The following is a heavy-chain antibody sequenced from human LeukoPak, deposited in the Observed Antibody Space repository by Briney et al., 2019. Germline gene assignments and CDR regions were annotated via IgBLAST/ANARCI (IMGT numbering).Heavy chain of an antibody. CDR3: AKDRLAYCGGDCYPTILDY. V-gene: IGHV3-30*18. Sequence: GGSLRLSCAASGFTFSTYGMHWVRQAPGKGLEWVAVISYDGSNKYYADSVKGRFTISRDNSKNTLYLQMNSLRAEDTAVYYCAKDRLAYCGGDCYPTILDYWGQGTLVTVSS. D-gene: IGHD2-21*02. J-gene: IGHJ4*02. CDR1: GFTFSTYG. CDR2: ISYDGSNK.